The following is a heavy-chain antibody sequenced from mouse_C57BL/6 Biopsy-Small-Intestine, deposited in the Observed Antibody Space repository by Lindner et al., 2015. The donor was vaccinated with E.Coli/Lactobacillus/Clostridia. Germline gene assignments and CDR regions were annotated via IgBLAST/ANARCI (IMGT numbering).Heavy chain of an antibody. D-gene: IGHD2-5*01. Sequence: VQLQESGPGLVKPSSDGVLTCTVTGISITTGNYRWSWIRQFPGNKLEWIGYIYYSGTITYNPSLTSRTTITRDTPKNQFFLEMNSLTAEDTATYYCARKAIYSNYWYFDVWGTGTTVTVSS. CDR1: GISITTGNYR. V-gene: IGHV3-5*01. CDR2: IYYSGTI. CDR3: ARKAIYSNYWYFDV. J-gene: IGHJ1*03.